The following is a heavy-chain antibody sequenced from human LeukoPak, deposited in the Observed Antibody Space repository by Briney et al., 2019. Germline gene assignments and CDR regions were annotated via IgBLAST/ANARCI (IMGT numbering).Heavy chain of an antibody. CDR3: SRESGPYSPFGH. CDR1: GGSFSDYY. Sequence: SQTLSLTCAVYGGSFSDYYWSWIRQSPGRGLEWIGEISLSGYTGFNPSLRGRVTMSLDESKNHLSLTLTSVTAADTAIYYCSRESGPYSPFGHWGQGILVTVTT. D-gene: IGHD1-26*01. V-gene: IGHV4-34*10. CDR2: ISLSGYT. J-gene: IGHJ4*02.